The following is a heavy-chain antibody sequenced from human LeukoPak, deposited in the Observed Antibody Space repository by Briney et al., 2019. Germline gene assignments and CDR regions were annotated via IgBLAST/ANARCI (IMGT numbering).Heavy chain of an antibody. CDR1: GFTFSSYA. CDR2: ISGSGDIT. Sequence: GGSLGLSCAASGFTFSSYAMSWVRQAPGKGPEWVSAISGSGDITYYADSVKGRFTISRDNSKKTLYLQMNSLRAEDTAVYYCAKSQRGYYPRRTYYYFMDVWGKGTTVTVSS. V-gene: IGHV3-23*01. D-gene: IGHD1-26*01. J-gene: IGHJ6*03. CDR3: AKSQRGYYPRRTYYYFMDV.